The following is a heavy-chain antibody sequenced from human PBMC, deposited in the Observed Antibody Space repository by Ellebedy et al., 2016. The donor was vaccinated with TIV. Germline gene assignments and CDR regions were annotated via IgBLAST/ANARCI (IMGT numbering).Heavy chain of an antibody. CDR2: INQGGSAK. Sequence: GESLKISCAASGFSFRSYWMSWVRQAPGKGLEWVANINQGGSAKYYVDSVWGRFTISRDNAKNSLFLQMNSLRAEDTAVYYCARDGAYGDYSPGYYGMDVWGQGTTVTVSS. CDR3: ARDGAYGDYSPGYYGMDV. V-gene: IGHV3-7*01. D-gene: IGHD4-17*01. CDR1: GFSFRSYW. J-gene: IGHJ6*02.